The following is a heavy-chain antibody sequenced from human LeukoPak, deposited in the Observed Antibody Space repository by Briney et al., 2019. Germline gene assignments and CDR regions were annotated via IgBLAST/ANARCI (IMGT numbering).Heavy chain of an antibody. CDR2: IYSSGST. Sequence: SETLSLTCAVSGGPISSYYWSWIRQPAGKGLEWIGRIYSSGSTNYNPSLKSRVTMSVDTSKNQFSLKLSSVTAADTAVYYCARYEYYYDSSGYTKFNWFDPWGQGTLVTVSS. CDR1: GGPISSYY. V-gene: IGHV4-59*10. CDR3: ARYEYYYDSSGYTKFNWFDP. J-gene: IGHJ5*02. D-gene: IGHD3-22*01.